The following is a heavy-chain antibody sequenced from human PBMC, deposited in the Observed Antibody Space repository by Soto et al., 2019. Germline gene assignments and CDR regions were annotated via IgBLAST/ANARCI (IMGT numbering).Heavy chain of an antibody. CDR3: ARDSGGYCSGGSCPYNWFDP. Sequence: SETLSLTCTVSGDSISSGDYYWSWIRQPPGKGLEWIGYIYYSGSTYYNPSLKSRVTISVDTSKNQFSLRLSSVTAADTAVYYCARDSGGYCSGGSCPYNWFDPWGQGALVTVSS. CDR1: GDSISSGDYY. CDR2: IYYSGST. V-gene: IGHV4-30-4*01. J-gene: IGHJ5*02. D-gene: IGHD2-15*01.